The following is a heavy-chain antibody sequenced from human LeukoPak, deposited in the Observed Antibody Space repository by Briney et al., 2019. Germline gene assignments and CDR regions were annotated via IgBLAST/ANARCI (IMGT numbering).Heavy chain of an antibody. CDR1: GYTFTGNS. CDR2: INPNSGGT. Sequence: ASVKVSCKASGYTFTGNSMHWVRQAPGKGLEWMERINPNSGGTNYAQKFQGRVTMTRDTSISTAYMELSRLRSDDTAVYYCALYYYDSSDYWDYWGQGTLITVSS. D-gene: IGHD3-22*01. J-gene: IGHJ4*02. CDR3: ALYYYDSSDYWDY. V-gene: IGHV1-2*02.